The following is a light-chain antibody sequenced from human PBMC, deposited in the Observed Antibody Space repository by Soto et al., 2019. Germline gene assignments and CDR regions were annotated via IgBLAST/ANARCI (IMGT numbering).Light chain of an antibody. V-gene: IGKV1-17*01. Sequence: DIQMTPSPSSLSASVGDRVTIACRASQTISMYLNWYQQKPGKAPKLLIYAASSLQSGVPSRFSGSGFGTEFTLTISSLQPEDFATYYCLQHNSYSWTFGQGTKVDIK. J-gene: IGKJ1*01. CDR3: LQHNSYSWT. CDR1: QTISMY. CDR2: AAS.